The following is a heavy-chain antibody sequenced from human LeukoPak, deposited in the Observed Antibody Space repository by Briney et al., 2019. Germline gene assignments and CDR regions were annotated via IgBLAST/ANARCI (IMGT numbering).Heavy chain of an antibody. Sequence: ASVKVSCKTSGYTFSTYGINWVRQAPGQGLEWMGWINTYNNNSKYAQKFQGRVTMTTDSSTNTAYMELSRLRSDDTAVYYCARDSGETGFWSGSYFDYWGQGTLVTVSS. V-gene: IGHV1-18*01. CDR3: ARDSGETGFWSGSYFDY. CDR1: GYTFSTYG. J-gene: IGHJ4*02. CDR2: INTYNNNS. D-gene: IGHD3-3*01.